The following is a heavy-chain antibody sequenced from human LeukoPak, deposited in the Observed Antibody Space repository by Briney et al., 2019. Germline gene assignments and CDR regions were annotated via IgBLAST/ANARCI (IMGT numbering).Heavy chain of an antibody. J-gene: IGHJ6*03. CDR2: IIPIFGTA. Sequence: SVKVSCKASGYTFTSYYMHWVRQAPGQGLEWMGGIIPIFGTANYAQKFQGRVTITADESTSTAYMELSSLRSEDTAVYCCARATFGVVPSRYYYYYYMDVWGKGTTVTVSS. D-gene: IGHD3-3*01. CDR3: ARATFGVVPSRYYYYYYMDV. CDR1: GYTFTSYY. V-gene: IGHV1-69*13.